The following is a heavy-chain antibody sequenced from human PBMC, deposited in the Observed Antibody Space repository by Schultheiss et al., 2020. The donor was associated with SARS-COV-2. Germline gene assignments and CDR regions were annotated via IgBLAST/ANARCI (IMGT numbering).Heavy chain of an antibody. CDR1: GFTFSSYA. J-gene: IGHJ4*02. Sequence: GGSLRLSCAASGFTFSSYAMSWVRQAPGKGLEWVSVIYSGGSTYYADSVKGRFTISRDNSKNTLYLQMNSLRAEDTAVYYCARGQYDSSGYYHFWGQGTLVTVSS. D-gene: IGHD3-22*01. CDR2: IYSGGST. V-gene: IGHV3-23*03. CDR3: ARGQYDSSGYYHF.